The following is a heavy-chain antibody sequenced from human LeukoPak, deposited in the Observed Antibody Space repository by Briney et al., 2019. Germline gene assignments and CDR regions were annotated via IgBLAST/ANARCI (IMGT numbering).Heavy chain of an antibody. CDR1: GYSFPSHY. CDR2: IYPGDSDT. V-gene: IGHV5-51*01. J-gene: IGHJ4*02. CDR3: ARASSNHFDF. Sequence: GESLKISCEGSGYSFPSHYIAWVRQMPGKGLEWMGIIYPGDSDTTYRPSFQGQVTISADKSINTAYAQWSSLKASDTAIYYCARASSNHFDFWGQGTLVTVSS.